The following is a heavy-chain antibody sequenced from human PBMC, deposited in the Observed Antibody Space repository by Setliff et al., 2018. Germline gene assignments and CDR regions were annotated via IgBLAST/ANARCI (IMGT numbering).Heavy chain of an antibody. V-gene: IGHV1-2*06. CDR2: INPNSGGT. Sequence: ASVKVSCKASGYTFIGYYMYWVRQAPGQGLEWMGRINPNSGGTEYAQKFQGRVTMTRDTSISTVYMELSSLRSDDAAVYYCARAGQLDYFQHWGQGTLVTVSS. CDR3: ARAGQLDYFQH. D-gene: IGHD6-13*01. J-gene: IGHJ1*01. CDR1: GYTFIGYY.